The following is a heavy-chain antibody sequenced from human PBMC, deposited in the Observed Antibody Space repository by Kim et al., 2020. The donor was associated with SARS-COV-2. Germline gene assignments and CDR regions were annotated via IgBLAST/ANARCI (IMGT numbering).Heavy chain of an antibody. J-gene: IGHJ4*02. D-gene: IGHD1-26*01. Sequence: ADSVKGRITISRENAKSTVYLQMNNLRAEDTAVYYCARNHLISGSNAVAYWGQGTLVTVSS. CDR3: ARNHLISGSNAVAY. V-gene: IGHV3-74*01.